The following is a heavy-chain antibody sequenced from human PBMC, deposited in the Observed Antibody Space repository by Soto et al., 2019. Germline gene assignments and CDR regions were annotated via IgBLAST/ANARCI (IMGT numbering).Heavy chain of an antibody. Sequence: EVQLVESGGGLVQPGGSLRLSCAASGFTFSSYEMNWVRRAPGKGLEWVSYISSSGSTIYYADSVKGRFTISRDNAKNSLYLQMNSLRAEDTAVYYCAREDYYDSSGYDAFDIWGQGTMVTVSS. CDR2: ISSSGSTI. J-gene: IGHJ3*02. CDR1: GFTFSSYE. CDR3: AREDYYDSSGYDAFDI. D-gene: IGHD3-22*01. V-gene: IGHV3-48*03.